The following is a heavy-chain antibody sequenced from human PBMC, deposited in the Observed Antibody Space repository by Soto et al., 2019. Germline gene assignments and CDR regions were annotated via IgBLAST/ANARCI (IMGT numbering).Heavy chain of an antibody. J-gene: IGHJ4*02. D-gene: IGHD5-18*01. Sequence: PGGSLRLSCAASGCTFSSYPMNWVRQAPGKGLEWVSYISSTSRTIYYADSVKARFTISRDNAKNSLYLQMNSLSDEDTAVYYCARDFSGYSFGYGYWGQGTLVTVSS. CDR3: ARDFSGYSFGYGY. V-gene: IGHV3-48*02. CDR2: ISSTSRTI. CDR1: GCTFSSYP.